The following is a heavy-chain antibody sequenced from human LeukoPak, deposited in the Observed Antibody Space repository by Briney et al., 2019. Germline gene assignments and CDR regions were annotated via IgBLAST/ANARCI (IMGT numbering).Heavy chain of an antibody. CDR3: AGIEVAGLH. D-gene: IGHD6-19*01. J-gene: IGHJ4*02. CDR1: GFAFSTYG. Sequence: GGSLRLSCAASGFAFSTYGMHWVRQAPGKGLEWVAFIRYDEITKYYADSVKGRFTISRDNSKNTMYLQMNGLRPEDTAVYYCAGIEVAGLHWGQGTLVTVGS. CDR2: IRYDEITK. V-gene: IGHV3-30*02.